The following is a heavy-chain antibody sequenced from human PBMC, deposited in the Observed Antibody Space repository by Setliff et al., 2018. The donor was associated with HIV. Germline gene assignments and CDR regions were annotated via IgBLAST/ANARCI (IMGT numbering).Heavy chain of an antibody. V-gene: IGHV4-39*07. D-gene: IGHD3-10*01. CDR3: ASGYGSGSYPGD. CDR1: GGSINIGETF. J-gene: IGHJ4*02. Sequence: SETLSLTCTVSGGSINIGETFWGWIRQPPGKGLEWIGSVYYSGTTYYNPSLESRVTISVDTSKNQFSLKLSSVTAADTAVYYCASGYGSGSYPGDWGQGTLVTVSS. CDR2: VYYSGTT.